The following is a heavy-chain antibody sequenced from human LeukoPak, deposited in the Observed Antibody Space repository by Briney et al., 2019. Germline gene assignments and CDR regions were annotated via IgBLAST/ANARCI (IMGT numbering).Heavy chain of an antibody. CDR3: ARDLGVVVAATPGWFDP. J-gene: IGHJ5*02. Sequence: SETLSLTCTVAGGSISSYYWSWVRQPPGKGLEWIGYVYYSGSTNYNPSLKSRVTISVDTSKNQFSLKLSSVTAADTAVYYCARDLGVVVAATPGWFDPWGQGTLVTVSS. V-gene: IGHV4-59*01. CDR1: GGSISSYY. D-gene: IGHD2-15*01. CDR2: VYYSGST.